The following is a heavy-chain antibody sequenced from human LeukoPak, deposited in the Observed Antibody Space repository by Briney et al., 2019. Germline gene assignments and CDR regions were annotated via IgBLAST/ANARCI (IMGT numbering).Heavy chain of an antibody. CDR2: IWYDGSNK. D-gene: IGHD2-2*02. Sequence: PGRSLRLSCAASGFTFSSYGIHWVRQAPGKGLEWVAVIWYDGSNKYYADSVKGRFTISRDNSKNTLFLQMDSLRVEDTAMYYCAKAEGCSSTSCYNHAFDIWGQGTMVTVSS. J-gene: IGHJ3*02. V-gene: IGHV3-33*06. CDR1: GFTFSSYG. CDR3: AKAEGCSSTSCYNHAFDI.